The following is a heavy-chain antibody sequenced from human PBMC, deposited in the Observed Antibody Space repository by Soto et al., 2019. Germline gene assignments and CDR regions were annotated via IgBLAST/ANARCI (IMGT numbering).Heavy chain of an antibody. V-gene: IGHV4-61*01. Sequence: QVQLQESGPGLVKTSETLSLTCTVSGGSVSIGPYHWNWVRQPPGKGLEWIGHISYSGTANYNPSLTGRVTIATDTSMNQFSLRRTSVTAADTTVYYCMRSHGAYWGQGALVTVS. D-gene: IGHD2-8*01. CDR1: GGSVSIGPYH. CDR3: MRSHGAY. J-gene: IGHJ4*02. CDR2: ISYSGTA.